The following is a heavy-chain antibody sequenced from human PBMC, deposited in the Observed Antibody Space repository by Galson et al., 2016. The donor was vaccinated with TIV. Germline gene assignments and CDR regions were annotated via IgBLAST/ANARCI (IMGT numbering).Heavy chain of an antibody. CDR1: GYSFTRYW. CDR3: ARGVSSGSAWLDP. V-gene: IGHV5-10-1*01. CDR2: IDPSDSYT. J-gene: IGHJ5*02. Sequence: QSGAEVKKPGESLRISCKGSGYSFTRYWINWVRQMPGKGLEWIGRIDPSDSYTNYSPSFPGHVTISVDKSVDTAYLQWSSLKASDTAIYYCARGVSSGSAWLDPWGQGTLVSVSS. D-gene: IGHD3-10*01.